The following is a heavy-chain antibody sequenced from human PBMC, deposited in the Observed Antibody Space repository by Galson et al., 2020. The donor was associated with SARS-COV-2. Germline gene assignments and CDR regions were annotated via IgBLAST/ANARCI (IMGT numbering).Heavy chain of an antibody. V-gene: IGHV3-30*18. J-gene: IGHJ3*02. Sequence: QAGGSLRLSCAASGFTFSRYGMHWARQAPGKGPEWVAVISSDGSNKYYGDSVKGRFTISRDNSKNALYLQMDSLRPEDTAVYYCAKETSRGYCSSYTCWSGPFDMWGQGTTVIVSS. CDR1: GFTFSRYG. CDR2: ISSDGSNK. D-gene: IGHD2-2*01. CDR3: AKETSRGYCSSYTCWSGPFDM.